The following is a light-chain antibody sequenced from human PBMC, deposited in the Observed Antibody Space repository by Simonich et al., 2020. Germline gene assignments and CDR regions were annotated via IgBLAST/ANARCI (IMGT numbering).Light chain of an antibody. CDR1: SSDVGGYNY. Sequence: QSALTQPASVSGSPGQSITISCTGTSSDVGGYNYVSWYQQHPGKAPKLMIYYVSKRPYGVSKRFSGSKSGNTASLTISGLQAEDEADYYCSSYTSSSTWVFGGGTKLTVL. CDR3: SSYTSSSTWV. CDR2: YVS. J-gene: IGLJ3*02. V-gene: IGLV2-14*01.